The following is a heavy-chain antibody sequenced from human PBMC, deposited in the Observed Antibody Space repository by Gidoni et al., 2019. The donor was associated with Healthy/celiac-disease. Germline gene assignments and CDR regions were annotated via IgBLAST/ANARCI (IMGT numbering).Heavy chain of an antibody. D-gene: IGHD5-12*01. Sequence: YGIGWVRQMPGKGLEWMGIIYPGDSDTRYSPSFQGQVTISADKSISTAYLQWSSLKASDTAMYYCARHRKMATIDYYYGMDVWGQGTTVTVSS. V-gene: IGHV5-51*01. CDR1: YG. CDR3: ARHRKMATIDYYYGMDV. J-gene: IGHJ6*02. CDR2: IYPGDSDT.